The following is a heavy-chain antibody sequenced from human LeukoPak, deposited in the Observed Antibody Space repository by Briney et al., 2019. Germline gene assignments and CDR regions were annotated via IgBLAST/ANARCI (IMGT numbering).Heavy chain of an antibody. J-gene: IGHJ4*02. CDR1: GFTFSSYS. Sequence: GGSLRLSCAASGFTFSSYSMNWVHQAPGKGLEWVSSISSSSSYIYYADSVKGRFTISRDNAKNSLYLQMNSLRAEDTAVYYCARDKGLLAAALDYFDYWGQGTLVTVSS. D-gene: IGHD6-13*01. CDR2: ISSSSSYI. V-gene: IGHV3-21*01. CDR3: ARDKGLLAAALDYFDY.